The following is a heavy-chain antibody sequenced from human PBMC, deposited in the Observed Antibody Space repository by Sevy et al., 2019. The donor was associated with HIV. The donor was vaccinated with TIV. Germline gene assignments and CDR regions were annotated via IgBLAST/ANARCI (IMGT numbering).Heavy chain of an antibody. D-gene: IGHD2-21*01. V-gene: IGHV3-9*01. Sequence: GGSLRLSCAASGFPFNDHAMHWVRQVPGKGLEWVSGISWNSRNIGYADSVKGRFTISRDKARHLVYLEMNSLGPEDTAFYYCAKDINRGCDGVNCYSYYYYFYGLDVWGQGTTVTVSS. CDR2: ISWNSRNI. CDR3: AKDINRGCDGVNCYSYYYYFYGLDV. CDR1: GFPFNDHA. J-gene: IGHJ6*02.